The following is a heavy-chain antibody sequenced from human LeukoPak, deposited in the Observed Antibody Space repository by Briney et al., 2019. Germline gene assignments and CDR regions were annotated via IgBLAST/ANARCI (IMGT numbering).Heavy chain of an antibody. Sequence: SETLSLTCGVYGGSFSGYYWSWIRQPPGKGLEWIGEIYHSGSTNYNPSLKSRVTISVDKSKNQFSLKLSSVTAADTAVYYCARAAAAAANWFDPWGQGTLVTVSS. D-gene: IGHD6-13*01. J-gene: IGHJ5*02. V-gene: IGHV4-34*01. CDR3: ARAAAAAANWFDP. CDR2: IYHSGST. CDR1: GGSFSGYY.